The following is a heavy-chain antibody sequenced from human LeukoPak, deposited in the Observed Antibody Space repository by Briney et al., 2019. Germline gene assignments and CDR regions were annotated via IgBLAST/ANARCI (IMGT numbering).Heavy chain of an antibody. Sequence: GRSLRLSCAASGFTFSSYGMHWVRQAPGKGLEWVAVISYDGSNKYYADSVKGRFTISRDNSKNTLYLQMNSLRAEDTAVYYCARDRERYSSSWAEYFQHWGQGTLVTVSS. CDR1: GFTFSSYG. J-gene: IGHJ1*01. D-gene: IGHD6-13*01. CDR2: ISYDGSNK. CDR3: ARDRERYSSSWAEYFQH. V-gene: IGHV3-30*03.